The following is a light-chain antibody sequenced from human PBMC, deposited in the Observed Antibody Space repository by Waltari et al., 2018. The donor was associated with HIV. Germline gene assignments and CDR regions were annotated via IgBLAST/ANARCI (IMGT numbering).Light chain of an antibody. J-gene: IGKJ5*01. CDR1: QNIKTL. Sequence: QLTQSPSSLSASLGDKVTITCRASQNIKTLLKWYQMSPGKAPRLLIYGVSGLPAGVPSRFTGGGSGSDFTLTINNLQPEDFASYFCQQTYSVSITFGPGTRVEI. V-gene: IGKV1-39*01. CDR3: QQTYSVSIT. CDR2: GVS.